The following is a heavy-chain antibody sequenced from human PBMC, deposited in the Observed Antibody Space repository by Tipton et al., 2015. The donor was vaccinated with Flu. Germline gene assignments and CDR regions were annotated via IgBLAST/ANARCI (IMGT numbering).Heavy chain of an antibody. J-gene: IGHJ3*02. D-gene: IGHD2-2*02. V-gene: IGHV3-74*01. CDR2: INSDGSST. CDR1: GLTVSSNY. Sequence: SLRLSCAASGLTVSSNYMSWVRQAPGKGLVWVSRINSDGSSTSYADSVKGRFTISRDNSKSALYLQVNSLRPEDTAVYYCARYCSDSSCNTDAFDIWGRGTMVTVSS. CDR3: ARYCSDSSCNTDAFDI.